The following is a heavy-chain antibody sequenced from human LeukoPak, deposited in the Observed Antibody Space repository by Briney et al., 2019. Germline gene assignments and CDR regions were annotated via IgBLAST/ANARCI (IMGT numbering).Heavy chain of an antibody. V-gene: IGHV4-39*07. CDR1: GGSISSGNYY. D-gene: IGHD3-10*01. Sequence: SETLSLTCSVSGGSISSGNYYWGWIRQPPGKDLEWIGSIFYTGNTYYNASLKSRVTMSADMSKNQFSLKLNSVTAADTAVYYCARSWSLYYYGSASGYWGQGTLVTVSS. CDR2: IFYTGNT. CDR3: ARSWSLYYYGSASGY. J-gene: IGHJ4*02.